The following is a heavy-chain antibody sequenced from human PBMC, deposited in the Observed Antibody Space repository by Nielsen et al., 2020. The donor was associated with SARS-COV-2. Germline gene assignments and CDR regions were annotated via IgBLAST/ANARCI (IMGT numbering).Heavy chain of an antibody. V-gene: IGHV3-7*01. J-gene: IGHJ6*02. CDR2: IKQDGSEK. CDR3: AREDCSGGSCYSGYYYGMDV. Sequence: WIRQPPGKGLEWVANIKQDGSEKYYVDSVKGRFTISRDNAKNSLYLQMNSLRAEDTAVYYCAREDCSGGSCYSGYYYGMDVWGQGTTVTVSS. D-gene: IGHD2-15*01.